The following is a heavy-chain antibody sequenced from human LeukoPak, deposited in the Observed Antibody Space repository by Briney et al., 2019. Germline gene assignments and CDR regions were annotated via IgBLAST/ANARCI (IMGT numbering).Heavy chain of an antibody. CDR2: ITGNGVST. CDR3: AKGLVVAATPYYYGMDV. Sequence: GGSLRLSCVASEFTFSTYAMNWVRLAPGKGLEWVSAITGNGVSTYYADSVNGRFTISRDNSKNALYLQMNSLRVEDTAVYYCAKGLVVAATPYYYGMDVWGQGTTVTVCS. CDR1: EFTFSTYA. V-gene: IGHV3-23*01. J-gene: IGHJ6*02. D-gene: IGHD2-15*01.